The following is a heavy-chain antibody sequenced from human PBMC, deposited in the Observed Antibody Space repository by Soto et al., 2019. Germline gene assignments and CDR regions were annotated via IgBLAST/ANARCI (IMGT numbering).Heavy chain of an antibody. CDR1: GYTFNRYA. Sequence: ASVKVSCKASGYTFNRYAMHWVRQAPGQGLEWMGWINADNGDTRYSQKFQGRVTIAKDTSTTTAYMELSSLAFEDTAVYYCAEERGYSYGLHYWGQGTLVTVSS. D-gene: IGHD5-18*01. CDR2: INADNGDT. V-gene: IGHV1-3*01. J-gene: IGHJ4*02. CDR3: AEERGYSYGLHY.